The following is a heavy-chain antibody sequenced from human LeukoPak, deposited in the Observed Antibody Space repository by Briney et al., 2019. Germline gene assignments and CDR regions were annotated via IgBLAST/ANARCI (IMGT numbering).Heavy chain of an antibody. CDR2: IYYSGST. CDR3: ARVDYGGNSDYFDY. CDR1: GGSISSGRYY. D-gene: IGHD4-23*01. V-gene: IGHV4-31*03. Sequence: SQTLFLTCTVSGGSISSGRYYWSWIRQHPGKGLECIGYIYYSGSTYYNPSLKSRVTISVDTSKNQFSLKLSSVTAADTAVYYCARVDYGGNSDYFDYWGQGTLVTVSS. J-gene: IGHJ4*02.